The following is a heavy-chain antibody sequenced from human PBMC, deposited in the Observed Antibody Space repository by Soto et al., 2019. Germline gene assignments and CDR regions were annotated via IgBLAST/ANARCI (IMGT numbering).Heavy chain of an antibody. D-gene: IGHD6-19*01. V-gene: IGHV3-30-3*01. CDR2: ISYDGSNK. CDR1: VFTFSSYA. CDR3: AGEAGGSSAQKYRSGYSEY. J-gene: IGHJ4*02. Sequence: SLRLSCAASVFTFSSYAMHWVRQAPFKGLEWVAVISYDGSNKYYADSVKGRFTISRDNSKNTLYLQMNSLRAEDTAVYYCAGEAGGSSAQKYRSGYSEYWGQVTLCTVSS.